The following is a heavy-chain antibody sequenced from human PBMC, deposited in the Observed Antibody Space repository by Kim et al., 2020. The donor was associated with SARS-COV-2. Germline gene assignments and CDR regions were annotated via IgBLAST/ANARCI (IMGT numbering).Heavy chain of an antibody. V-gene: IGHV3-74*01. Sequence: GGSLRLSCAASGFIFSNYWMNWVRQAPGKGLAWVAHIKSDGSYTNYADSVKGRYTISRDNAKNTLYLQMNSLRAEDTAVYYCARRKRIAVEWFDLWGQGTLITVSS. CDR1: GFIFSNYW. J-gene: IGHJ5*02. D-gene: IGHD6-19*01. CDR2: IKSDGSYT. CDR3: ARRKRIAVEWFDL.